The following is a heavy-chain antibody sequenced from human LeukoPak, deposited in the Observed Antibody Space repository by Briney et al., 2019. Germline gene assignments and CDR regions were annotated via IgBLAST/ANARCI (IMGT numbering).Heavy chain of an antibody. CDR1: GFTFSIYD. Sequence: GRSLRLSCAASGFTFSIYDFHWVRQAPGKGLEWVAFIRFDGSNKYYADSVKGRFTISRDNSKNTLYLQVDSLRAEDTAVYYCATGYYYDSSGYSFDYWGQGTLVTVSS. CDR3: ATGYYYDSSGYSFDY. D-gene: IGHD3-22*01. V-gene: IGHV3-30*02. CDR2: IRFDGSNK. J-gene: IGHJ4*02.